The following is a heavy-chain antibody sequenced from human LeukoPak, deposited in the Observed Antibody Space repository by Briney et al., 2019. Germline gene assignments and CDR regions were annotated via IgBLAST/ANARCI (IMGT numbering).Heavy chain of an antibody. CDR3: ARVMGGSYIY. CDR2: IYYSGST. V-gene: IGHV4-31*03. J-gene: IGHJ4*02. Sequence: SETLSLTCTVSGGSISSGGYYWSWIRQHPGKGLEWIGYIYYSGSTYYNPSLKSRVTISVDTSKNQFSLKLSSVTAADTAVYYCARVMGGSYIYWGQGTLVTVSS. D-gene: IGHD1-26*01. CDR1: GGSISSGGYY.